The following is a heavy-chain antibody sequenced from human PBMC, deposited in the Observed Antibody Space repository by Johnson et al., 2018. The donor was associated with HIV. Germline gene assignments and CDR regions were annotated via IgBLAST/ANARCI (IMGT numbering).Heavy chain of an antibody. D-gene: IGHD6-13*01. CDR1: GFTVSSNY. J-gene: IGHJ3*02. CDR2: IYSGGST. CDR3: AKGGGSSWSDAFDI. V-gene: IGHV3-66*01. Sequence: VQLVESGGGLVQPGGSLRLSCAASGFTVSSNYMSWVRQAPGKGLEWVSVIYSGGSTYYVDHVKGRFTISRDNSKNTLYLQMNSLRAEDTAVYYCAKGGGSSWSDAFDIWGQGTMVTVSS.